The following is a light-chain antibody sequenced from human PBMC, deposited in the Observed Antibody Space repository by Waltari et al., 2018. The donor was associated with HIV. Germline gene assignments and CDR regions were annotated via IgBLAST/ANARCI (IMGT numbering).Light chain of an antibody. V-gene: IGLV3-19*01. CDR3: NSRDSSGHWF. CDR2: GEN. J-gene: IGLJ3*02. CDR1: SVRSYY. Sequence: SSELAQDPAVSVALGQTVRITCQGDSVRSYYASWYQQKPGQAPVLVVYGENNRPSVIPDRFSGSSSGNTASLTIAVAQAEDEADYYCNSRDSSGHWFFGGGTKVTVL.